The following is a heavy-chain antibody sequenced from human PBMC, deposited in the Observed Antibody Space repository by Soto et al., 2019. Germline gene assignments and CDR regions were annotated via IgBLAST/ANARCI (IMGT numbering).Heavy chain of an antibody. J-gene: IGHJ5*02. V-gene: IGHV4-39*01. CDR1: GDSIISSDFY. Sequence: SETLSLTCTVAGDSIISSDFYWGWVRQPPGKGLEWIGSIFYLGSSYYNPSLKSRVTMSVDTSKNQFSLRLRSVTAADTALYFCARHSLALRKNNWFDPWGQGIMVTVSS. CDR2: IFYLGSS. D-gene: IGHD3-3*02. CDR3: ARHSLALRKNNWFDP.